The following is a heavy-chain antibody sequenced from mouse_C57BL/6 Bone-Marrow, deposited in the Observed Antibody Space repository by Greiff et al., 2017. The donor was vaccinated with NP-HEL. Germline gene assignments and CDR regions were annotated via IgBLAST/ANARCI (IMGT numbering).Heavy chain of an antibody. Sequence: EVHLVESGGGLVQPKGSLKLSCAASGFSFNTYAMNWVRQAPGKGLEWVARIRSNSNNYATYYADTVKDRFTISRDDSESMLYLQMNNMKTEDTAMYYCVRRLGGANWGQGTLVTVSA. CDR2: IRSNSNNYAT. J-gene: IGHJ3*01. CDR3: VRRLGGAN. V-gene: IGHV10-1*01. CDR1: GFSFNTYA.